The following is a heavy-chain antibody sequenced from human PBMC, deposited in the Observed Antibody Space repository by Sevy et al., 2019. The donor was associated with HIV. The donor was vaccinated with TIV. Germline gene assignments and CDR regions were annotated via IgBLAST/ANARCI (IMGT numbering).Heavy chain of an antibody. V-gene: IGHV3-15*01. D-gene: IGHD6-6*01. CDR1: GFTFSNAW. CDR3: TTGSSVTPFLQDDV. Sequence: GGSLRLSCAASGFTFSNAWMSWVRQAPGKGLEWVGRIKSKTDGGTTDYAAPVKGRFTISRDDSKNTLYLQMNSLKTEDTAVYYCTTGSSVTPFLQDDVWGQGTTVTVSS. CDR2: IKSKTDGGTT. J-gene: IGHJ6*02.